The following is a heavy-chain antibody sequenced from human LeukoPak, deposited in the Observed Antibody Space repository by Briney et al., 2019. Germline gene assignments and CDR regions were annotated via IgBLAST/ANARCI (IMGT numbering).Heavy chain of an antibody. V-gene: IGHV4-39*07. J-gene: IGHJ3*02. CDR2: IYYSGST. Sequence: PSETLSLTCTVSGGSISSSSYYWGWIRQPPGKGLEWIGSIYYSGSTYYNPSLKSRVTISVDTSKNQFSLKLSSVTAADTAVYYCARDHSEATVVTPRWAFDIWGQGTMVTVSS. CDR3: ARDHSEATVVTPRWAFDI. D-gene: IGHD4-23*01. CDR1: GGSISSSSYY.